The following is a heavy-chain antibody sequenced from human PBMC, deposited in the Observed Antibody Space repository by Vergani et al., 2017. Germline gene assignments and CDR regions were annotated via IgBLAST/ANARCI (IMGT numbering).Heavy chain of an antibody. CDR1: GGSISSGSYY. CDR3: ALGSSGWAEPEYFQH. J-gene: IGHJ1*01. V-gene: IGHV4-61*02. CDR2: IYTSGST. Sequence: QVQLQESGPGLVKPSQTLSLTCTVSGGSISSGSYYWSWIRQPAGKGLEWIGRIYTSGSTNSNPSLKSRVTISVDTSKNQFSLKLSSVTAADTAVYYCALGSSGWAEPEYFQHWGQGTLVTVSS. D-gene: IGHD6-19*01.